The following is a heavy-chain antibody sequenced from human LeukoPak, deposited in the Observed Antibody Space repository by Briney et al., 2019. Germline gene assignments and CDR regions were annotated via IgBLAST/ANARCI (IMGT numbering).Heavy chain of an antibody. D-gene: IGHD6-19*01. V-gene: IGHV3-20*04. CDR1: GFTFDDYG. J-gene: IGHJ4*02. CDR2: INWNGGST. CDR3: ARAAVAGYFDY. Sequence: GGSLRLSCAASGFTFDDYGMSWVRQGPGKGLEWVSGINWNGGSTGYADSVKGRFTISRDNAKKSLYLQMNSLRAEDTALYYCARAAVAGYFDYWGQGTLVTVSS.